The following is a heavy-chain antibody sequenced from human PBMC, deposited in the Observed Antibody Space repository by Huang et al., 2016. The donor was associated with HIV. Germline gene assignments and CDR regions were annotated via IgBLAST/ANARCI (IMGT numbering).Heavy chain of an antibody. Sequence: QVHLQQWGAGLLKSAETLSLTCAVYGGSLSGYYWSWLRQTPGKGLEWIGEINHRGSPKYNPSLKSRVSLSMDGSKKQLSLKLRSISDADTAVYFCARDATKNPRGWFDPWGQGTLVTVSS. CDR1: GGSLSGYY. V-gene: IGHV4-34*02. CDR2: INHRGSP. J-gene: IGHJ5*02. D-gene: IGHD3-10*01. CDR3: ARDATKNPRGWFDP.